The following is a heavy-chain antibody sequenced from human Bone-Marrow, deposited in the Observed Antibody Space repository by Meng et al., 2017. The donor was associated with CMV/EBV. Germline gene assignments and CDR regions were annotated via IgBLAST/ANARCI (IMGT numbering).Heavy chain of an antibody. J-gene: IGHJ5*02. CDR1: SFLCFS. Sequence: SFLCFSWAFTRPPPAKLLDWFGNITARRSPTYAPSLKSRVPMSIDTANAHFSLKLTSVTAADTAVYYCARVLGTVTTNWFDPWGQGTLVTVSS. D-gene: IGHD4-17*01. CDR3: ARVLGTVTTNWFDP. CDR2: ITARRSP. V-gene: IGHV4-34*13.